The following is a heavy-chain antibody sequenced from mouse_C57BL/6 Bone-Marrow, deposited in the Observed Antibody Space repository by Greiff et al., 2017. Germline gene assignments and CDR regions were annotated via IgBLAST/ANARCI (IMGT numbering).Heavy chain of an antibody. V-gene: IGHV1-54*01. CDR3: TNDYGPNYYAMDY. J-gene: IGHJ4*01. D-gene: IGHD2-4*01. CDR2: INPGSGGT. CDR1: GYAFTNYL. Sequence: QVQLKESGAELVRPGTSVKVSCKASGYAFTNYLIEWVKQRPGQGLEWIGVINPGSGGTNYNEKFKGKATLTADKSSSTAYMQLSSLTSEDTAVYYCTNDYGPNYYAMDYWGQGTSVTVSS.